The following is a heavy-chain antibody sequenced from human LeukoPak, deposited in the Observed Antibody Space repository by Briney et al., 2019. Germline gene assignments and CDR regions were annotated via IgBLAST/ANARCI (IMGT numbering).Heavy chain of an antibody. J-gene: IGHJ5*02. D-gene: IGHD3-10*01. Sequence: HGESLKISCKGSGYSFTSYWIGWVRQMPGKGLEWVGIIYPGDSDTRYSPSFQGQVTISADKSISTAYLQWSSLKASDTAMYYCARRVYGSGSFLAGFDPWGQGTLVTVSS. V-gene: IGHV5-51*01. CDR3: ARRVYGSGSFLAGFDP. CDR1: GYSFTSYW. CDR2: IYPGDSDT.